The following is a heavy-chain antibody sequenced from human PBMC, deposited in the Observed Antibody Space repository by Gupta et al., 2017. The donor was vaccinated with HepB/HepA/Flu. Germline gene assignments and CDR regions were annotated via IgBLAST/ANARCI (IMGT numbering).Heavy chain of an antibody. CDR2: ISTSSSFI. D-gene: IGHD2-15*01. J-gene: IGHJ4*02. CDR1: GFTFSTYS. V-gene: IGHV3-21*01. Sequence: EVQLVESGGGLVKPGGSLRLFCAASGFTFSTYSMNWVRQAPGKGLQWVSFISTSSSFIYYADSVKGRFTISRDNAKNSLYLQMNSLRAEDTAVYYCARVYCSGGSCYYFDYWGQGTLVTVSS. CDR3: ARVYCSGGSCYYFDY.